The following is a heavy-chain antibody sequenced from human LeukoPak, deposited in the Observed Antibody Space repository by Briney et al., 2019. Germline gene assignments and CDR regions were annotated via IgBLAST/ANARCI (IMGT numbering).Heavy chain of an antibody. D-gene: IGHD6-19*01. CDR2: IYHSGST. CDR3: ARGRIAVAGTKNYFDY. J-gene: IGHJ4*02. Sequence: SETLSLTCTVSGGSISSGGYYWSWIRQQPGKGLEWIGDIYHSGSTNYNPSLKSRVTISVDTSKNQFSLKLSSVTAADTAVYYCARGRIAVAGTKNYFDYWGQGTLVTVSS. V-gene: IGHV4-61*08. CDR1: GGSISSGGYY.